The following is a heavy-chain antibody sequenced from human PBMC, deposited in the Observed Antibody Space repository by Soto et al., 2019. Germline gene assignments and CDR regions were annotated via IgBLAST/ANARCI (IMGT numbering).Heavy chain of an antibody. CDR2: IYYSGST. CDR1: GGSISSSSYY. J-gene: IGHJ6*02. V-gene: IGHV4-39*01. CDR3: ARGSIAAAGTVLGYYYYGMDV. D-gene: IGHD6-13*01. Sequence: PSETLSLTCTVSGGSISSSSYYWGWIRQPPGKGLEWIGSIYYSGSTYYNPSLKSRVTISVDTSKNQFSLKLNSVTAADTAVYYCARGSIAAAGTVLGYYYYGMDVWGQGTTVTVS.